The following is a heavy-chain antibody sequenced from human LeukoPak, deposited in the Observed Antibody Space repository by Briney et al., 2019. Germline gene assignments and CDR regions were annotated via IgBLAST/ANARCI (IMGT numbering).Heavy chain of an antibody. CDR3: AKGLIPGY. D-gene: IGHD2-21*01. J-gene: IGHJ4*02. Sequence: PGGSLRLSCAASGFTFSSYAMSWVRQTPGKGLEWVSAISGGGGSTYYADSVKGRFTISRDNSKNTLYLQMSSLRAEDAAVYYCAKGLIPGYWGQGTLVTVSS. CDR2: ISGGGGST. CDR1: GFTFSSYA. V-gene: IGHV3-23*01.